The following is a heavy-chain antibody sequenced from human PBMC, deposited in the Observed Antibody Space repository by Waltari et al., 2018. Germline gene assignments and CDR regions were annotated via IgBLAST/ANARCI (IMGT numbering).Heavy chain of an antibody. CDR1: GGSISSHY. J-gene: IGHJ4*02. CDR3: ARASSGGNSFGIDY. D-gene: IGHD2-21*02. V-gene: IGHV4-59*11. CDR2: IYYSGST. Sequence: QVQLQESGPGLVKPSETLSLTCTVSGGSISSHYWSWIRQPPGKGLEWIGYIYYSGSTNYHPSLKSRVTISVDTSKNQFSLKLSSVTAADTAVYYCARASSGGNSFGIDYWGQGTLVTVSS.